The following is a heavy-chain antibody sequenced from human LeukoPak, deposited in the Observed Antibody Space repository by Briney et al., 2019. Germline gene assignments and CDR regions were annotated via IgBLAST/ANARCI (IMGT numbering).Heavy chain of an antibody. CDR3: ATALGHYDSSGPRFDY. J-gene: IGHJ4*02. V-gene: IGHV1-46*01. CDR2: ISPSGGST. D-gene: IGHD3-22*01. Sequence: ASVKVSCKAFGYTFTSNYMHWVRQAPGQGPEWMGVISPSGGSTTYAQKFQGRVTMTRDTSITTAYMELSRLRSEDTAVYYCATALGHYDSSGPRFDYWGQGTLVTVSS. CDR1: GYTFTSNY.